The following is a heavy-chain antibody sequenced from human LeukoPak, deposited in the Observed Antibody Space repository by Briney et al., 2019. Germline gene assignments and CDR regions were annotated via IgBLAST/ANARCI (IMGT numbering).Heavy chain of an antibody. CDR2: IGSSGST. CDR1: GFTFSTYD. Sequence: LPGGSLRLSCAASGFTFSTYDMTWVRQAPGKGLEWVSAIGSSGSTYYADSVKGRFTISRDNSKNTLYLQMNSLRAEHTAIYYCANPFCGSGPWGYWGQGTLATVSS. J-gene: IGHJ4*02. CDR3: ANPFCGSGPWGY. D-gene: IGHD3-10*01. V-gene: IGHV3-23*01.